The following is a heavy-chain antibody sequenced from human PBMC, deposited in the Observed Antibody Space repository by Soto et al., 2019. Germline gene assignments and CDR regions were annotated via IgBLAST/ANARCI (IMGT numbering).Heavy chain of an antibody. CDR3: ARGGRDFWSGYYKDY. J-gene: IGHJ4*02. Sequence: SETLSLTCVVSGGSITSYHWSWIRQFPGKGLEWIGYIYYSGSTYYNPSLKSRVTISVDTSKNQFSLKLSSVTAADTAVYYCARGGRDFWSGYYKDYWGQGTLVTVSS. V-gene: IGHV4-59*08. D-gene: IGHD3-3*01. CDR2: IYYSGST. CDR1: GGSITSYH.